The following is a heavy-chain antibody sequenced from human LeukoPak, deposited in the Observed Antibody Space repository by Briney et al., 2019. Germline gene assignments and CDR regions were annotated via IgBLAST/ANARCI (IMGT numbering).Heavy chain of an antibody. CDR1: GFTFSSYN. J-gene: IGHJ5*02. Sequence: PGGSLRLSCAASGFTFSSYNMNWVRQAPGRGLEWVSSISSSSSYIYYADSVKGRFTISRDNAKNSLYLQMNSLRAEDTAVYYCARVHYYDSGGYYAWGQGTLVTVSS. CDR3: ARVHYYDSGGYYA. V-gene: IGHV3-21*01. D-gene: IGHD3-22*01. CDR2: ISSSSSYI.